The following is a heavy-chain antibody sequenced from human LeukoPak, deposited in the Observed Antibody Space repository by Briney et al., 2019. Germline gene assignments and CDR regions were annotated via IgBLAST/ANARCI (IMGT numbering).Heavy chain of an antibody. J-gene: IGHJ6*02. V-gene: IGHV4-59*08. Sequence: SETLSLTCTVSGGSLSSYYWSWIRQTPGKGLEWIGVIYYSGTTKYSPSLQSRVTISVDTSKNQFSLKLRYMTAADTAMYYCARHRWITYHDGMDVWGQGTTVTVSS. CDR1: GGSLSSYY. D-gene: IGHD5-12*01. CDR3: ARHRWITYHDGMDV. CDR2: IYYSGTT.